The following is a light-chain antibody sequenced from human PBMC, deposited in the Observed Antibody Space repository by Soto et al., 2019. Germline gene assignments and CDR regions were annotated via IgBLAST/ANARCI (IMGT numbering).Light chain of an antibody. CDR1: QHISTW. CDR3: QQANSFPGT. CDR2: ASS. Sequence: QMTQSPSSVSASVGDRVPITCRASQHISTWLTWYQQKPGKAPKLLIYASSILQSGVPSRFSGSGSGTDFTLTISGLQPEDLATYYCQQANSFPGTFGGGTNVDI. J-gene: IGKJ3*01. V-gene: IGKV1-12*01.